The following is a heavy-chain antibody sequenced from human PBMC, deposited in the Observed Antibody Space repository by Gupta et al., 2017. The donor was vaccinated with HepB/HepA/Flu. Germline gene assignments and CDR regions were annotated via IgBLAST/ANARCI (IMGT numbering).Heavy chain of an antibody. D-gene: IGHD4-17*01. V-gene: IGHV4-59*08. Sequence: QVQLQQSGPGLVKPSETLSPTCSVPGDSISNYYWGWVRQPPGKGLEWIAYSHYTAESNYLPSIKSRLTVSVDPSKSQFSLRLDSVTAADTAIYFCARHANGDTYPMDVWGQGTTVTVSS. CDR3: ARHANGDTYPMDV. CDR2: SHYTAES. CDR1: GDSISNYY. J-gene: IGHJ6*02.